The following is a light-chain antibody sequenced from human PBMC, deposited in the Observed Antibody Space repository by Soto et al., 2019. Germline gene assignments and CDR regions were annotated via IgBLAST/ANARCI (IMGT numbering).Light chain of an antibody. Sequence: DIQMPQSPSALSASVGDRVTITCRASQSISSYLNWYQQKPGKAPKLLIYAASSLQSGVPSRFSGSGSGTDFTLTISSPQPEDFATYYCQQSYSTPGTFGQGTKVDIK. V-gene: IGKV1-39*01. CDR3: QQSYSTPGT. CDR2: AAS. J-gene: IGKJ1*01. CDR1: QSISSY.